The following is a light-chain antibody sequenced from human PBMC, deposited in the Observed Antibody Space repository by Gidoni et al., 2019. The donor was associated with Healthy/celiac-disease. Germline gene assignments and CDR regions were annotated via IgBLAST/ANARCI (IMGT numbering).Light chain of an antibody. CDR1: QSVSSN. J-gene: IGKJ4*01. V-gene: IGKV3-15*01. CDR3: QQYNNWPSLT. Sequence: EIVMTQSPATLSVSPGERATLPCRASQSVSSNLAWYQQKPSQAPRLLIYGASTRATGIPARFSGSGSWTEFTLTISSLQSEVFAVYYCQQYNNWPSLTFGGGTKVEIK. CDR2: GAS.